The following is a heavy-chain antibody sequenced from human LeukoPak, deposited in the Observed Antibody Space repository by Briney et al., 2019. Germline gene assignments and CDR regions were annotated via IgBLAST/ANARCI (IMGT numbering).Heavy chain of an antibody. CDR3: ASVYCRSTSCWFDY. D-gene: IGHD2-2*01. CDR1: GGSISSSSYY. V-gene: IGHV4-39*01. Sequence: SETLSLXCTVSGGSISSSSYYWGWIRQPPEKGLEWIGSMYYSGSTYYNPSLKSRVTISVDTSKNQFSLKLSSVTAADTAVYYCASVYCRSTSCWFDYWGQGTLVTVSS. J-gene: IGHJ4*02. CDR2: MYYSGST.